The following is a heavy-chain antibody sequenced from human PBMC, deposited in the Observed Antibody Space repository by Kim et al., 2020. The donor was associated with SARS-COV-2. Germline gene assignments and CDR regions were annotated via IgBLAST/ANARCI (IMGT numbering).Heavy chain of an antibody. D-gene: IGHD5-12*01. V-gene: IGHV3-33*01. CDR1: GFIFNDYG. CDR3: ARDEGSRSGSKLFYYYGMDV. J-gene: IGHJ6*02. CDR2: IWHDGINK. Sequence: GGSLRLSCAASGFIFNDYGMHWVRQAPGKGLEWVAFIWHDGINKYYVDSVKGRFTISRDNSKNTLYLQMSSLRDEDTAVYYCARDEGSRSGSKLFYYYGMDVWGQGTTVTVSS.